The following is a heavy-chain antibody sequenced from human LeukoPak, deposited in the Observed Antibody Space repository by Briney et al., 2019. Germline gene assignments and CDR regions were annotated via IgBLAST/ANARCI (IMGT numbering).Heavy chain of an antibody. CDR3: ARESNIDY. Sequence: SETLSLTCTVSGGRINNHYWTWIRQPPGKGLEWLGYIYYSGTTNYNPSLRSRVTISIDTSKNQFSLKLSSVTAADTAVYYCARESNIDYWGQGTLVTVSS. V-gene: IGHV4-59*11. CDR2: IYYSGTT. J-gene: IGHJ4*02. CDR1: GGRINNHY.